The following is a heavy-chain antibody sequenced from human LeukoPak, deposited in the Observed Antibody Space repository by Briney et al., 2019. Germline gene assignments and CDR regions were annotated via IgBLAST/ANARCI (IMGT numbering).Heavy chain of an antibody. CDR1: GGSISNKY. J-gene: IGHJ4*02. Sequence: SETLSLTCTVSGGSISNKYWSWIRQPPGKGLEWIGNIFYSGSTYYSPSLKSRVTISLDTSRNQFSLKLSSVTAADTAVYYCARVGQLAFDYWGQGTLVTVSS. D-gene: IGHD6-13*01. V-gene: IGHV4-59*12. CDR2: IFYSGST. CDR3: ARVGQLAFDY.